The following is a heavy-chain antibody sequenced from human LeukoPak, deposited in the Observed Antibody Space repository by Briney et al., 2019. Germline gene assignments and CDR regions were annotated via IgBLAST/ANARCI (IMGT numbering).Heavy chain of an antibody. CDR2: ISSSGGST. J-gene: IGHJ4*02. CDR1: GFTFSSSA. D-gene: IGHD1-26*01. CDR3: AKGQRWESPHYLDS. V-gene: IGHV3-23*01. Sequence: GGSLRLSCAASGFTFSSSAMSWVRQVPGKGLEWVSGISSSGGSTNYADSVRGRFTISRDNSKNTLYVQMNSLRDEDTALYYCAKGQRWESPHYLDSWGQGTLVTVSS.